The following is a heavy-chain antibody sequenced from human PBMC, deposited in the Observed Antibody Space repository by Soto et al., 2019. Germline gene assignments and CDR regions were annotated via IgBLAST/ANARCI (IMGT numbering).Heavy chain of an antibody. J-gene: IGHJ4*02. V-gene: IGHV4-61*01. CDR2: IYYSGST. D-gene: IGHD5-12*01. CDR1: GGSVSSGSYY. Sequence: LSLPCTVSGGSVSSGSYYWSWIRQPPGKGLEWIGYIYYSGSTNYNPSLKSRVTISVDTSKNQFSLKLSSVTAADTAVYYCARLEMATIYYFDYWGQGTLVTVSS. CDR3: ARLEMATIYYFDY.